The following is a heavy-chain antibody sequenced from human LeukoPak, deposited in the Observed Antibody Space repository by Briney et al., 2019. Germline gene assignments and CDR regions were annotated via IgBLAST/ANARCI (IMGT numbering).Heavy chain of an antibody. V-gene: IGHV1-69*04. J-gene: IGHJ4*02. CDR1: GGTFSSYA. D-gene: IGHD4-17*01. Sequence: GASVKLSCKASGGTFSSYAISWVRQAPGQGLEWMGRIIPILGIANYAQKFQGRVTITADKSTSTAYMELSSLRSEDTAVYYCARTTVTQRAPFDYWGQGTLVTVSS. CDR2: IIPILGIA. CDR3: ARTTVTQRAPFDY.